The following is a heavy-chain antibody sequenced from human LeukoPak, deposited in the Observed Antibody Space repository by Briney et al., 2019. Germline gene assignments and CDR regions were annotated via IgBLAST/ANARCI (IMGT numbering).Heavy chain of an antibody. V-gene: IGHV3-30*18. Sequence: GGSLRLSCAASEFTFSNYGMHWVRQAPGKGLEWVAVISYDGSNRYYADSVKGRFTISRDNSKNTLYLQMNSLRVEDTAVYYCAKALTITVAGTFDYWGQGTLVTVSS. CDR1: EFTFSNYG. J-gene: IGHJ4*02. CDR2: ISYDGSNR. D-gene: IGHD6-19*01. CDR3: AKALTITVAGTFDY.